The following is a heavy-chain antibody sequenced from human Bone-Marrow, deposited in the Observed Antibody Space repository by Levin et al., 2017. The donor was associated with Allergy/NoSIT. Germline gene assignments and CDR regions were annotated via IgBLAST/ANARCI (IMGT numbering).Heavy chain of an antibody. D-gene: IGHD3-10*01. J-gene: IGHJ5*02. V-gene: IGHV4-59*01. Sequence: GSLRLSCNVSGASITSFYWSWIRQPPGKGLEWIGHIYYIGTTDYNPSLKSRVTMSVDTSNNQFSLKLTSVTAADTAIYYCAGEQYGSGSYGWFDPWGRGTLVTVSS. CDR3: AGEQYGSGSYGWFDP. CDR1: GASITSFY. CDR2: IYYIGTT.